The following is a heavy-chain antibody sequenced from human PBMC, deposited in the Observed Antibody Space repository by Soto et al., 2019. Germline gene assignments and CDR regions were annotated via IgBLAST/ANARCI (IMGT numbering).Heavy chain of an antibody. CDR1: GYTFTSYY. J-gene: IGHJ4*02. D-gene: IGHD3-3*01. CDR3: ARASRITIFGVVTAIDY. V-gene: IGHV1-46*03. Sequence: ASVKVXCKASGYTFTSYYMHWVRQAPGQGLEWMGIINPSGGSTSYAQKFQGRVTMTRDTSTSTVYMELSSLRSEDTAVYYFARASRITIFGVVTAIDYWGQGTLVTVSS. CDR2: INPSGGST.